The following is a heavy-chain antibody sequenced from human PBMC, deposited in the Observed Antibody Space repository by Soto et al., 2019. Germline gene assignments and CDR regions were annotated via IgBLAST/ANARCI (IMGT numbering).Heavy chain of an antibody. Sequence: EVQLVESGGGLVQPGGSLRLSCAASGFTFSSYSMNWVRQAPGKGLEWVSYISSSSSTIYYADSVKGRFTISRDNAKNPLYLQMNSLRDEDTAVYYCARANYGSVDYWGQGTLVTVSS. V-gene: IGHV3-48*02. D-gene: IGHD4-17*01. CDR1: GFTFSSYS. CDR3: ARANYGSVDY. CDR2: ISSSSSTI. J-gene: IGHJ4*02.